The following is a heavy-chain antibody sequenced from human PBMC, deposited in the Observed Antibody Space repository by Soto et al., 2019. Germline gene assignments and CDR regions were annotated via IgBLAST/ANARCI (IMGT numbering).Heavy chain of an antibody. CDR3: ARDHPPELLWFGDSFGAFDI. J-gene: IGHJ3*02. V-gene: IGHV3-21*01. Sequence: PGGSLRLSCAASGFTFSSYSMNWVRQAPGKGLEWVSSISSSSSYIYYADSVKGRFTISRDNAKNSLYLQMNSLRAEDTAVYYCARDHPPELLWFGDSFGAFDIWGQGTRVTVSS. CDR1: GFTFSSYS. CDR2: ISSSSSYI. D-gene: IGHD3-10*01.